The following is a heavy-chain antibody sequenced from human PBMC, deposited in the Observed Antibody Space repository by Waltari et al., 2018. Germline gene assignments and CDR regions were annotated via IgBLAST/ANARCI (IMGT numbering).Heavy chain of an antibody. CDR2: MNPNSGKT. D-gene: IGHD3-22*01. CDR1: GYTFTSYD. CDR3: ARGPGGLGYYYYGMDV. V-gene: IGHV1-8*01. J-gene: IGHJ6*02. Sequence: QVQLVQSGAEVKKPGASVKVSCKASGYTFTSYDINWVRQATGQGLEWMGWMNPNSGKTGYAQKFQGRVTMTRNTSISTAYMELSSLRSEDTAVDYCARGPGGLGYYYYGMDVWGQGTTVTVSS.